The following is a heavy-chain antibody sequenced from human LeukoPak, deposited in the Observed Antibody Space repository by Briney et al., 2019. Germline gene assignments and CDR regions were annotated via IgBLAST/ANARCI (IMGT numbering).Heavy chain of an antibody. D-gene: IGHD1-26*01. CDR1: GYTFTGYY. J-gene: IGHJ5*02. Sequence: ASVKVSCKASGYTFTGYYMHWVRQAPGQGLEWMGWINPNSGGTNYAQKFQGRVTMTRDTSTSTAYMELSRLRSDDTAVYYCARWRRRGGYSSFDPWGQGTLVTVSS. CDR2: INPNSGGT. V-gene: IGHV1-2*02. CDR3: ARWRRRGGYSSFDP.